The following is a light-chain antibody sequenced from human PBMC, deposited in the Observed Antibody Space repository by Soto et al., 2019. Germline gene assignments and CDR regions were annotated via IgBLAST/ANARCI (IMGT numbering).Light chain of an antibody. CDR3: QQFNNIPLT. CDR1: QDISNH. CDR2: DAS. Sequence: IHMTQSPSTLSASLGYRVTITCQATQDISNHLNWYQQKPGKAPNLLIYDASNLEMGVPSRFSGSGSGTDFTLTIRGPQPEDLATYYCQQFNNIPLTFGGGTKVDI. V-gene: IGKV1-33*01. J-gene: IGKJ4*01.